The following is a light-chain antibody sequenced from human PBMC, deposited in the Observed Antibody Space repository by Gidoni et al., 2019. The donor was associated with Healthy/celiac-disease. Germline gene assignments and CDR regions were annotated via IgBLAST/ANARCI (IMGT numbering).Light chain of an antibody. CDR3: MQALQTPLT. CDR2: LGS. V-gene: IGKV2-28*01. CDR1: QSLLHSNGYNY. J-gene: IGKJ4*01. Sequence: DIVMTQSPLSLPVTPGEPASISCRSSQSLLHSNGYNYLDWYLQKPGQSPQLLIYLGSNRASGVPDRFSGSGSGTDVTLKISRVEAEDVGVYDCMQALQTPLTFGGGTKVEIK.